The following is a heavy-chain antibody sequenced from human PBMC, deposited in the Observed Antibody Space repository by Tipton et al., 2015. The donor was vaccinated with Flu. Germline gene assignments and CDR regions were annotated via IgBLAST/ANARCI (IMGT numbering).Heavy chain of an antibody. Sequence: LRLSCTVSGGSISSGSYYWSWIRQPAGKGLEWIGRIYTSGSTNYNPSLKSRVTISVDTSKNQFSPKLSSVTAADTAVYYCARESRSGPAWFDPWGQGTLVTVSS. D-gene: IGHD3-10*01. CDR2: IYTSGST. V-gene: IGHV4-61*02. CDR3: ARESRSGPAWFDP. J-gene: IGHJ5*02. CDR1: GGSISSGSYY.